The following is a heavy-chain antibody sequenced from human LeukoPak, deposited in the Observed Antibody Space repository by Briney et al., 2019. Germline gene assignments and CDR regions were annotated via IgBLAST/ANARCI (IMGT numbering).Heavy chain of an antibody. CDR2: INHSGST. CDR3: ARRVGTMVRGVIMAYYYYYMDV. V-gene: IGHV4-34*01. Sequence: PSETLSLTCAVYGGSFSDYYWSWIRQPPGKGLEWIGEINHSGSTNYNPSLKSRVTISVDTSKNQFSLKLSSVTAADTAVYYCARRVGTMVRGVIMAYYYYYMDVWGKGTTVTVSS. J-gene: IGHJ6*03. CDR1: GGSFSDYY. D-gene: IGHD3-10*01.